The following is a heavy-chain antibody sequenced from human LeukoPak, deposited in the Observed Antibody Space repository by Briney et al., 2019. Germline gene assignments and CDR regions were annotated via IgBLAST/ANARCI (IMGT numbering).Heavy chain of an antibody. CDR2: IYYSGST. CDR3: ASFIAAAGRGKYNWFDP. D-gene: IGHD6-13*01. Sequence: PSETLSLTCTVSGGSISSSSYYWGWIRQPPGKGLEWIGSIYYSGSTYYNPSLKSRVTISVDTSKIQFSLKLSSVTAADTAVYYCASFIAAAGRGKYNWFDPWGQGTLVTVSS. CDR1: GGSISSSSYY. J-gene: IGHJ5*02. V-gene: IGHV4-39*07.